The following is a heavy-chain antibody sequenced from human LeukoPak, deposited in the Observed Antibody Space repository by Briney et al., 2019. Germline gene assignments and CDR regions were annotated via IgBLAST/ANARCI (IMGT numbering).Heavy chain of an antibody. D-gene: IGHD2-2*01. CDR1: GFTFSCYE. Sequence: GGSLRLSCAASGFTFSCYEMNWVRQAPGKGLEWVSYISSSGSTIYYADSVKGRFTISRDNAKNSLYLQMNSLRAEDTAVCYCARVVVVVPAARPDDAFDIWGQGTMVTVSS. CDR3: ARVVVVVPAARPDDAFDI. CDR2: ISSSGSTI. V-gene: IGHV3-48*03. J-gene: IGHJ3*02.